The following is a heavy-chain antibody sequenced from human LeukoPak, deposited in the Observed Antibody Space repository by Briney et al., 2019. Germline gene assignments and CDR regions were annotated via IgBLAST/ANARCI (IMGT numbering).Heavy chain of an antibody. CDR3: ASSERSYYGMDV. D-gene: IGHD1-1*01. Sequence: ASVKVSCKASGYTFTSYYMHWVRQAPGQGLEWMGIINPSGGSTSYAQKFRGRVTMTRDTSTSTVYMELSGLRSEDTAVYYCASSERSYYGMDVWGKGTTVTVSS. CDR1: GYTFTSYY. V-gene: IGHV1-46*01. J-gene: IGHJ6*04. CDR2: INPSGGST.